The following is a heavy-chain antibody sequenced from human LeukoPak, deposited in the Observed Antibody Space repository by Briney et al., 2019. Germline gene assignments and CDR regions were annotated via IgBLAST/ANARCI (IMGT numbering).Heavy chain of an antibody. CDR2: IYHSGST. D-gene: IGHD6-13*01. V-gene: IGHV4-30-2*01. J-gene: IGHJ4*02. CDR3: AREVAAAAVPYYFDY. CDR1: GGFISSGGYY. Sequence: SQTLSLTCTVSGGFISSGGYYWSWIRQPPGKGLEWIGYIYHSGSTYYNPSHKSRVTISVDRSKNQFSLKLSSVTAADTAVYYCAREVAAAAVPYYFDYWGQGTLVTVSS.